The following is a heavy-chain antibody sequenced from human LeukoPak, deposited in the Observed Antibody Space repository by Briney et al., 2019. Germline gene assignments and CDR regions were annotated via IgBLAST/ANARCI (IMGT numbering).Heavy chain of an antibody. J-gene: IGHJ3*02. Sequence: GGSLRLSCAASGFTFSSYGMHWVRQAPGKGLEWVAVIGYDGSNIHYADSVEGRFTFSRDNSKNTLYLQMNSLRAEDTAVYYCAKDRYCSGGNCYFDAFDIWGRGTMVTVSS. V-gene: IGHV3-30*18. D-gene: IGHD2-15*01. CDR3: AKDRYCSGGNCYFDAFDI. CDR2: IGYDGSNI. CDR1: GFTFSSYG.